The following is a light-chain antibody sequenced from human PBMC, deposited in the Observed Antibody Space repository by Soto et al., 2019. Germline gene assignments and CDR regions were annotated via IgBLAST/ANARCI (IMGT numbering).Light chain of an antibody. CDR3: SSYTSSSTL. CDR2: DVS. J-gene: IGLJ1*01. CDR1: SSDVGGYNY. Sequence: QSVLTQPASVSGSPGQSSTISCTGTSSDVGGYNYVSWYQQLPGKAPKLMIYDVSNRPSGVSNRFSGSKSGNTASLTISGLQAEDEADYYCSSYTSSSTLFGTGTKLTVL. V-gene: IGLV2-14*01.